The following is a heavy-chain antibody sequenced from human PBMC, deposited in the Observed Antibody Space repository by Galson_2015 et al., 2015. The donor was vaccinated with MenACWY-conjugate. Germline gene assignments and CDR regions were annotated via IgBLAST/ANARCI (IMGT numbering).Heavy chain of an antibody. Sequence: SVKVSCKASGYTFTFHDMSWVRQAPGQGLECLGWMNPNSGNTGYTQKFQGRVTMTRNTSITTAYMELSSLNSEDTAVYFCARLTGGRFDLCGQGTLVTISS. D-gene: IGHD7-27*01. J-gene: IGHJ4*02. CDR1: GYTFTFHD. CDR3: ARLTGGRFDL. V-gene: IGHV1-8*01. CDR2: MNPNSGNT.